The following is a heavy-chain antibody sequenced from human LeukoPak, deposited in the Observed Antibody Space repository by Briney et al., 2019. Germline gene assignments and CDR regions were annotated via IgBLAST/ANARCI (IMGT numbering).Heavy chain of an antibody. V-gene: IGHV4-59*08. D-gene: IGHD6-13*01. CDR1: SRSISSYY. Sequence: PSETLSLTCTVSSRSISSYYSSWIRQPPGKGLGWIGYIYYSGSTNYNPSLKSRVTISVDTSKNQFSLKLSSVTAADTAVYYCARRLGEQQPFDYWGQGTLVTVSS. CDR2: IYYSGST. J-gene: IGHJ4*02. CDR3: ARRLGEQQPFDY.